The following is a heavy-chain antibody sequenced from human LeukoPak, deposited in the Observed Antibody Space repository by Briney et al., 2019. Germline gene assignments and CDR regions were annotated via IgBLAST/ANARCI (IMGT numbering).Heavy chain of an antibody. CDR3: AREGRAGRYSSSWYWFDP. CDR2: ISAYNGNT. CDR1: GYTFTSSG. J-gene: IGHJ5*02. Sequence: GASVKVSCKASGYTFTSSGISWVRQAPGQGLEWMGWISAYNGNTNYAQKLQGRVTMTTDTSTSTAYMELRSLRSDDTAVYYCAREGRAGRYSSSWYWFDPWGQGTLVTVSS. V-gene: IGHV1-18*01. D-gene: IGHD6-13*01.